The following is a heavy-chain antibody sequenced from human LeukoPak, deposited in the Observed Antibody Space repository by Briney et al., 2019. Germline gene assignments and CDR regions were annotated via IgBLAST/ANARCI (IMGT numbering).Heavy chain of an antibody. V-gene: IGHV4-59*08. CDR1: GGSISSYY. D-gene: IGHD4-23*01. CDR3: ARNPLGGNEEYYFDY. Sequence: SETLSLTCTVSGGSISSYYWSWIRQPPGKGLEWIGYIYYSGSTNYNPSLKSRVTISVDTSKNQFSLKLSSVTAADTAVYYCARNPLGGNEEYYFDYWGQGTLVTVSS. CDR2: IYYSGST. J-gene: IGHJ4*02.